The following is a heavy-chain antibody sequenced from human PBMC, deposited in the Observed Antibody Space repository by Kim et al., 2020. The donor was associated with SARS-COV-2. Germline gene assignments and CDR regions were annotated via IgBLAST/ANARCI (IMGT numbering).Heavy chain of an antibody. CDR1: GGSFSGYY. J-gene: IGHJ4*02. CDR3: ARGPPYYDIFTGYYPVFDY. CDR2: INHSGST. V-gene: IGHV4-34*01. D-gene: IGHD3-9*01. Sequence: SETLSLTCAVYGGSFSGYYWSWIRQPPGKGLEWIGEINHSGSTNYNPSLKSRVTISVDTSKNQFSLKLSSVTAADTAVYYCARGPPYYDIFTGYYPVFDYWGQGTLVTVSS.